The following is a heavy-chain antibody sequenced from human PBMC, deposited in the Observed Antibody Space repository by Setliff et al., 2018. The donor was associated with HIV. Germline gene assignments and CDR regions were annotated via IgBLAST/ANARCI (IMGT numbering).Heavy chain of an antibody. D-gene: IGHD2-21*01. J-gene: IGHJ4*02. Sequence: PSETLSLTCSVSGDSLGSHYWSWVRQPPGRGLEWIGEVNHKGVANYSPSLMRRATISADTSKNQFSLRLSSVTAADTALYFCTRAQIAAPRPFDYWGQGTLVTVSS. V-gene: IGHV4-34*01. CDR2: VNHKGVA. CDR3: TRAQIAAPRPFDY. CDR1: GDSLGSHY.